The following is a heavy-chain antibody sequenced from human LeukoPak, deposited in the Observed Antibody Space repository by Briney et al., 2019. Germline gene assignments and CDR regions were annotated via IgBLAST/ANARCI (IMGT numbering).Heavy chain of an antibody. J-gene: IGHJ4*02. CDR1: GFSFSPYG. CDR3: AKPIYNSGWYDY. CDR2: IWGDGSNI. D-gene: IGHD6-19*01. Sequence: GGSLRQFCAASGFSFSPYGMHWVRQAPGKGPEWLAAIWGDGSNIHYADVVKGRFTISRDNSKNTLYLQMNSLRAEDTALYYCAKPIYNSGWYDYWGQGTLVTVGS. V-gene: IGHV3-33*06.